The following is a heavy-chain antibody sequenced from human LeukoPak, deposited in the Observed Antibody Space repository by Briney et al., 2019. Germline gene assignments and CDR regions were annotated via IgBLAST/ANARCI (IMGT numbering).Heavy chain of an antibody. V-gene: IGHV3-48*01. D-gene: IGHD6-13*01. CDR3: ARGPTPDNSSWYFGTHLNWFDP. Sequence: PGGSLRLSCAASGFTFSSYSMDWVRQAPGKGLEWVSYISSSSSTIYYADSVKGRFTISRDNTKNSLYLQMNSLRVEDTAVYYCARGPTPDNSSWYFGTHLNWFDPWGQGTLVSVSS. CDR2: ISSSSSTI. J-gene: IGHJ5*02. CDR1: GFTFSSYS.